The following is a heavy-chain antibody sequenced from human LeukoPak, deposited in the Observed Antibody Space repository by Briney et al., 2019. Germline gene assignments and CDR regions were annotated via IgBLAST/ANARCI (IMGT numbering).Heavy chain of an antibody. V-gene: IGHV3-53*01. Sequence: GGSLRLSCTASGFTVSSNYMSWVRQAPGKGLEWVSVIYSGGSTYYADSVKGRFTISRDNSKNTLYLQMNSLRAEDTAVYYCAKSHSSGWYYFDYWGQGTLVTVSS. J-gene: IGHJ4*02. CDR3: AKSHSSGWYYFDY. D-gene: IGHD6-19*01. CDR1: GFTVSSNY. CDR2: IYSGGST.